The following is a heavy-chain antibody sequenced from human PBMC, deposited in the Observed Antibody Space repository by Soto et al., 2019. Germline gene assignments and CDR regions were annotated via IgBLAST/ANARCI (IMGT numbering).Heavy chain of an antibody. CDR3: ARVFEPYYDSSGYYFP. D-gene: IGHD3-22*01. CDR2: ISAYNGNT. Sequence: ASVKVSCKASGYTFTSYGISWVRQAPGQGLEWMGWISAYNGNTNYAQKLQGRVTMTTDTSTSTAYMELRSLRSDDTAVYYCARVFEPYYDSSGYYFPWGQGTLVTVSS. V-gene: IGHV1-18*01. J-gene: IGHJ5*02. CDR1: GYTFTSYG.